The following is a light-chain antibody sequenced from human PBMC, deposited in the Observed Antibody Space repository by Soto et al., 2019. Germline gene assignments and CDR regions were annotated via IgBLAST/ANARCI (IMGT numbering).Light chain of an antibody. CDR2: AAS. J-gene: IGKJ1*01. CDR1: ESIRNN. Sequence: DIQMTQSPSSLSASVGDRVTITCRASESIRNNLNWYQQKPGKAPKLLIYAASTLQSGVPSRFSGGGSGTEITLTIGSLQPKDFTTNYCQQTYSTPRGAFGQGPKVEF. V-gene: IGKV1-39*01. CDR3: QQTYSTPRGA.